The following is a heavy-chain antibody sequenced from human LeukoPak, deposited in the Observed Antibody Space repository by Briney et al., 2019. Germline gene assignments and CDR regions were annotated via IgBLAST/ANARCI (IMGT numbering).Heavy chain of an antibody. CDR3: TRDKGLSADRTAFDF. CDR2: VYYSGST. CDR1: GGYISTYY. Sequence: SETLSLTCSVSGGYISTYYWSWIRQPPGRGLEWIGYVYYSGSTNYNPSLKSRVTMSVDTSKNQFSLQLRSVTPADTAVYCCTRDKGLSADRTAFDFWGQGTLVTVSS. V-gene: IGHV4-59*01. J-gene: IGHJ4*02. D-gene: IGHD2-2*01.